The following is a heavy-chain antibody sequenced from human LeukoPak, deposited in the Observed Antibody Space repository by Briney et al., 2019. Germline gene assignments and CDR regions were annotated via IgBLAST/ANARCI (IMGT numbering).Heavy chain of an antibody. CDR2: IYPGDSDT. CDR1: GYSFTNYW. Sequence: GESLKISCKGSGYSFTNYWIGWVRQMPGKGLEWMGIIYPGDSDTRYSPSFQGQVTISVDKSISTAYLQWSSLTASDTAMYYCASRPFETTVVPWDFYWGQGTQVTVSS. CDR3: ASRPFETTVVPWDFY. V-gene: IGHV5-51*01. D-gene: IGHD4-23*01. J-gene: IGHJ4*02.